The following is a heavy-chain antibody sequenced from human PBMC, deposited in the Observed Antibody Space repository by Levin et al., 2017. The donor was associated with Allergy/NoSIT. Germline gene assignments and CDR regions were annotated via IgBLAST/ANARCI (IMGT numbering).Heavy chain of an antibody. J-gene: IGHJ5*02. Sequence: GESLKISCAASGFTFSSYAMHWVRQAPGKGLEWVAVISYDGSNKYYADSVKGRFTISRDNSKNTLYLQMNSLRAEDTAVYYCARDEEQLVLGWFDPWGQGTLVTVSS. CDR3: ARDEEQLVLGWFDP. CDR1: GFTFSSYA. CDR2: ISYDGSNK. V-gene: IGHV3-30*04. D-gene: IGHD6-13*01.